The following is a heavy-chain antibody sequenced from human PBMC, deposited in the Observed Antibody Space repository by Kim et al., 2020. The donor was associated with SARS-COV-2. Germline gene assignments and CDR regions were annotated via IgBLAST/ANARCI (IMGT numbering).Heavy chain of an antibody. J-gene: IGHJ6*01. D-gene: IGHD3-9*01. CDR2: IYYSGST. CDR3: ASYDILDYYYYYGMDV. V-gene: IGHV4-39*01. CDR1: GCSISSSSYY. Sequence: SETLSLTCTVSGCSISSSSYYWGWIRQPPGKGLEWIGSIYYSGSTYYNPSLKSRVTISVDTSKNQFSLKLSSVTAADTAVYYCASYDILDYYYYYGMDV.